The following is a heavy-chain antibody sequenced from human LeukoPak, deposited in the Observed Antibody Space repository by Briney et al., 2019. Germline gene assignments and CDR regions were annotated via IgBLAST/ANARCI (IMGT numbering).Heavy chain of an antibody. CDR2: LDPEDGET. Sequence: ASVKVSCKVSGYTLTELSMHWVRQAPGKGLEWMGGLDPEDGETIYAQKFQGRVTMTEDTSTDTAYMELSSLRSEDTAVYYCATGLYCTNGVCYYPPNYFDYWGQGTLVTVSS. J-gene: IGHJ4*02. V-gene: IGHV1-24*01. CDR1: GYTLTELS. CDR3: ATGLYCTNGVCYYPPNYFDY. D-gene: IGHD2-8*01.